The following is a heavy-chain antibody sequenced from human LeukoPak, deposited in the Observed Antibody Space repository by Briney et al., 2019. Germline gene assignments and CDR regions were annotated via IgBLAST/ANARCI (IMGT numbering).Heavy chain of an antibody. CDR3: ARDLITIFGVVRSFDY. Sequence: KSGGSLRLSCAASGFTFSSYSMNWVRQAPGKGLEWVSSISSSSSYIYYADSVKGRFTISRDNAKNSLYLQMNSLRAEDTAVYYCARDLITIFGVVRSFDYWGQGTLVAVSS. CDR1: GFTFSSYS. V-gene: IGHV3-21*01. J-gene: IGHJ4*02. D-gene: IGHD3-3*01. CDR2: ISSSSSYI.